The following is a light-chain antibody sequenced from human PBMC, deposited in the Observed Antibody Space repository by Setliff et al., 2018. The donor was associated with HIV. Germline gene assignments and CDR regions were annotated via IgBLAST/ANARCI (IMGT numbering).Light chain of an antibody. CDR3: SSYTTSSTYV. CDR1: TSDIGSYNY. CDR2: DVT. Sequence: QSALTQPASVSGSAGQSITISCTGTTSDIGSYNYVSWYQQHPGKAPKLMISDVTKRPSGVSDRFSGSKSGHTASPTISGLQAEDEADYYCSSYTTSSTYVFGSGTRSPS. V-gene: IGLV2-14*03. J-gene: IGLJ1*01.